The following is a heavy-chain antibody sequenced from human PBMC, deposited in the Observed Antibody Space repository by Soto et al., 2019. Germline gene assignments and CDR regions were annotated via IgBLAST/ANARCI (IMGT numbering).Heavy chain of an antibody. D-gene: IGHD2-15*01. CDR3: ATSGYCSGGSCYYFDY. V-gene: IGHV1-69*13. J-gene: IGHJ4*02. CDR1: GGTFSSYA. CDR2: IIPIFVTA. Sequence: SVKVSCKASGGTFSSYAISWVRQAPGQGLEWMGGIIPIFVTANYAQKFQGRVTITADESTSTAYMELSSLRSEDTAVYYCATSGYCSGGSCYYFDYWGQGTLVTVSS.